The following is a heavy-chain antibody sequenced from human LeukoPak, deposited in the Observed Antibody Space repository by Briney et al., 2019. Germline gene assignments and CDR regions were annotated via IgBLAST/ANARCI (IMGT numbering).Heavy chain of an antibody. J-gene: IGHJ5*02. CDR2: TSSSGSTI. V-gene: IGHV3-48*03. CDR1: GFTFSNYE. D-gene: IGHD3-22*01. CDR3: ARTLFLRYDDSIGP. Sequence: GGSLRLSCATSGFTFSNYEMNWVRQAPGKGLEWVSYTSSSGSTIYYADSVNGRFTISRDNAYNSLFLQMNSLTAEDTAVYYCARTLFLRYDDSIGPWGQGTLVTVSS.